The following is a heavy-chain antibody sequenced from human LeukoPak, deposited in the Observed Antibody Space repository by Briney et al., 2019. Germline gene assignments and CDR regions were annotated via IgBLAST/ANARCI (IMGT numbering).Heavy chain of an antibody. D-gene: IGHD3-10*01. CDR2: IGSTER. CDR1: GFPFITYA. CDR3: VRDYMSGNGVYDCFEF. J-gene: IGHJ4*02. Sequence: GGSLRLSCEASGFPFITYAMAWVRQLPGKGPEWVASIGSTERFYAGSVGGRFSISRDDSKNTIYLQMDSLRVEDTAIYYCVRDYMSGNGVYDCFEFWGQGTQVTVSS. V-gene: IGHV3-23*01.